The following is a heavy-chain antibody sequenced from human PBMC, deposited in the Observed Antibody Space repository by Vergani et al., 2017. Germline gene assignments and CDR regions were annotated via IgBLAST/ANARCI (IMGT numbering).Heavy chain of an antibody. V-gene: IGHV1-2*02. Sequence: QVQLVQSGAEVKKPGASVKVSCKASGYTFTSYYMHWVRQAPGQGLEWMGIINPNSGGTNYAQKFQGRVTMTRDTSISTAYMELSRLRSDDTAVYDCARGEMAVARTIADYWGQGTLVTVSS. D-gene: IGHD6-19*01. CDR1: GYTFTSYY. CDR2: INPNSGGT. CDR3: ARGEMAVARTIADY. J-gene: IGHJ4*02.